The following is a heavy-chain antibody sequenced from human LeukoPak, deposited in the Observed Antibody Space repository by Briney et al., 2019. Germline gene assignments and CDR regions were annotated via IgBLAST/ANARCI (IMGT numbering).Heavy chain of an antibody. Sequence: MASETLSLTCTVSGGSISSSSYYWGWIRQPPGKGLEWIGSIYYSGSTYYNPSLKSRVTISVDTSKNQFSLKLSSVTAADTAVYYCARTLSDMIVPDAFDIWGQGTMVTVSS. D-gene: IGHD3-22*01. CDR2: IYYSGST. V-gene: IGHV4-39*01. J-gene: IGHJ3*02. CDR3: ARTLSDMIVPDAFDI. CDR1: GGSISSSSYY.